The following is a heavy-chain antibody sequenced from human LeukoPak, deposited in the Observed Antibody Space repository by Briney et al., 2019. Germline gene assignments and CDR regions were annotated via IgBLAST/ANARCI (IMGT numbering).Heavy chain of an antibody. CDR1: GFTVSSNY. CDR2: IYSCGTT. V-gene: IGHV3-53*01. Sequence: GGSLRLSCAASGFTVSSNYMSWVRQAPGKGLEWVSVIYSCGTTYYADSVKGRFTISRDNSKNTLYLQMNSLRAEDTAVYYCAKTPQYLSSSWYDYWGQGTLVTVSS. J-gene: IGHJ4*02. CDR3: AKTPQYLSSSWYDY. D-gene: IGHD6-13*01.